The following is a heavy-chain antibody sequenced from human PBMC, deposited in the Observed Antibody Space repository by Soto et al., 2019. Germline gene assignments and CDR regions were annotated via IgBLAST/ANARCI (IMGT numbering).Heavy chain of an antibody. CDR1: GGSITSHY. J-gene: IGHJ6*02. Sequence: QVQLQESGPGLVKPSATLSLTCSVSGGSITSHYCSWFRQPPGKGLEWIGYIHHSGSTSYNPSLKSRVTMSVDTSKNHFSLKVNSVTAADTALYYCARQGFGQLHGLVDVWGPGTTVTVSS. V-gene: IGHV4-59*08. CDR3: ARQGFGQLHGLVDV. CDR2: IHHSGST. D-gene: IGHD2-21*01.